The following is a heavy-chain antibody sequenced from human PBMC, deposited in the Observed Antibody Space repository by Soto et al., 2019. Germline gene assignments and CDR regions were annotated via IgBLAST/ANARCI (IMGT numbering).Heavy chain of an antibody. V-gene: IGHV1-69*01. CDR1: GGTFSSYA. Sequence: QVQLVQSGAEVKKPGSSVKVSCKASGGTFSSYAISWVRQAPGQGLEWMGGIIPIFGTANYAQKFQGRVTITADESTSTADMELSSLRYEDTAVYYCARVSSQTQQLVTYYYYYGMDVWGQGTTVTVSS. D-gene: IGHD6-13*01. J-gene: IGHJ6*02. CDR3: ARVSSQTQQLVTYYYYYGMDV. CDR2: IIPIFGTA.